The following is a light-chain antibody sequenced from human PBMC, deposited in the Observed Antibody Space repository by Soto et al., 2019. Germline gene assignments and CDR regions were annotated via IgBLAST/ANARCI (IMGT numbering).Light chain of an antibody. CDR2: DVS. CDR1: RTDVADGYDY. Sequence: QPVLTQPASVSGSPGQSIAISCTGVRTDVADGYDYVSWYQQHPGQAPQLIIYDVSNRPSGVSDRFSGSKSGNTASLTISGLQAEDEAEYYCTSYTSSTPFDVFGTGTKLTVL. V-gene: IGLV2-14*03. CDR3: TSYTSSTPFDV. J-gene: IGLJ1*01.